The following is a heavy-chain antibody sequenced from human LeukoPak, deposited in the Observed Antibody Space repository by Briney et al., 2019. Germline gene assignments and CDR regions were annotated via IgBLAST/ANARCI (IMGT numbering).Heavy chain of an antibody. Sequence: GGSLRLSCAASGFTFSSYGMHWVRQAPGKGLEWVAVTSYDGSNKYYADSVKGRFTISRDNSKNTLYLQMNSLRAEDTAVYYCAKDRRYSGNDAFDIWGQGTMVTVSS. V-gene: IGHV3-30*18. CDR3: AKDRRYSGNDAFDI. CDR2: TSYDGSNK. D-gene: IGHD5-18*01. CDR1: GFTFSSYG. J-gene: IGHJ3*02.